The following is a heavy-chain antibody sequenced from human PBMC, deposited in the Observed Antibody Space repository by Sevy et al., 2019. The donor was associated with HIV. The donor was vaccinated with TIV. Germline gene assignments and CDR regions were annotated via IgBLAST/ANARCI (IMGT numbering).Heavy chain of an antibody. Sequence: GGSLRLSCTASGFTFGDYCMSWVRQAPGKGLEWVAFLKSDVYGGTVDHAACVRGRFVISRDDSNTIAYLQMNDLKTEDTGVYYCTRWKAAQSIFDYWGQGALVTVSS. J-gene: IGHJ4*02. CDR2: LKSDVYGGTV. CDR1: GFTFGDYC. V-gene: IGHV3-49*04. D-gene: IGHD6-13*01. CDR3: TRWKAAQSIFDY.